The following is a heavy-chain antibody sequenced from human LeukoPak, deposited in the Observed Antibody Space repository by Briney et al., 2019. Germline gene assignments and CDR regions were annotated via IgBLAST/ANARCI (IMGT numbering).Heavy chain of an antibody. CDR2: IDPSDSYT. Sequence: GESLKISSKASGYSFTTSWSSWVRHMPGRDLEWMGRIDPSDSYTAYAPSFQGHVTNSADRSLRTAYRQWYSLKASDTAMYYCARQDFWGQGTLVTVSS. CDR3: ARQDF. V-gene: IGHV5-10-1*01. J-gene: IGHJ4*02. CDR1: GYSFTTSW.